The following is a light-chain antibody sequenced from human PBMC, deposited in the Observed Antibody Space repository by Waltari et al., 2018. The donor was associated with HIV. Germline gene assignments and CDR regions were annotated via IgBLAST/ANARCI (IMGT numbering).Light chain of an antibody. J-gene: IGLJ3*02. CDR3: QSYDSSLSGWV. CDR2: ANS. CDR1: SSNIGSGYY. V-gene: IGLV1-40*01. Sequence: QSVLTQPPSVSGAPGQRVTISSSGSSSNIGSGYYVHWYQQLPGTAPKLLIYANSNRPSGVPDRFSGSKSGTSASLAITGLQAEDEADYYCQSYDSSLSGWVFGGGTKLTVL.